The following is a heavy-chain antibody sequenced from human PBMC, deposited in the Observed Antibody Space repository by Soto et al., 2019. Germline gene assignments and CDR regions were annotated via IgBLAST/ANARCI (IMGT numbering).Heavy chain of an antibody. Sequence: PSETLSLTCTVSGGSISSYYWSWIRQPPGKGLEWIGYIYYSGSTNYNPSLKSRVTISVDTSKNQFSLKLSSVTAADTAVYYCARAYSGSRGPENYWGQGTLVTVSS. J-gene: IGHJ4*02. D-gene: IGHD6-13*01. CDR2: IYYSGST. CDR3: ARAYSGSRGPENY. V-gene: IGHV4-59*08. CDR1: GGSISSYY.